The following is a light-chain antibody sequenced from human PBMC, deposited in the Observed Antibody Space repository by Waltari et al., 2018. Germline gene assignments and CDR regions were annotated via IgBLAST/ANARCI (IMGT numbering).Light chain of an antibody. V-gene: IGLV2-23*01. CDR1: SSDGVRYHI. Sequence: QSALTPPASESGSPGHSITLSCPGSSSDGVRYHILYWDQQHTGKAPKLMMYEGNKRPSGVANRCSGSKSGNTASLTISGLQAEDGADYFCYSYAGGTTGVFGTGTKVTVL. CDR2: EGN. CDR3: YSYAGGTTGV. J-gene: IGLJ1*01.